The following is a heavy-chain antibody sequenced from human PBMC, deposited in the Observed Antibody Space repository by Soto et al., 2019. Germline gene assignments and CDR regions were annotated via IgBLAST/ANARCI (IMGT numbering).Heavy chain of an antibody. Sequence: GGSLRLSCAASGFTFSSYAMSWVRQAPGKGLEWVSAISGSGGSTYYADSVKGRFTISRDNSKNTLYLQMNSLRAEDTAVYYCAKDVPEYYYDSSGYSPLDYWGQGTLVTVSS. D-gene: IGHD3-22*01. CDR2: ISGSGGST. CDR1: GFTFSSYA. J-gene: IGHJ4*02. V-gene: IGHV3-23*01. CDR3: AKDVPEYYYDSSGYSPLDY.